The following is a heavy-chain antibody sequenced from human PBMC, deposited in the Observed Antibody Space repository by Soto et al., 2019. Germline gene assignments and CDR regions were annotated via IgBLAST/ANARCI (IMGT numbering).Heavy chain of an antibody. D-gene: IGHD6-19*01. J-gene: IGHJ6*02. CDR3: ARGAVAGNFYGMDV. CDR1: GFTFSSYG. CDR2: IWYDGSNK. V-gene: IGHV3-33*01. Sequence: QVQLVESGGGVVQPGRSLRLSCAASGFTFSSYGMHWVRQAPGKGLGWVAVIWYDGSNKYYADSVKGRFTISRDNSKNTLYLQMNSLRAEDTAVYYCARGAVAGNFYGMDVWGQGTTVTVSS.